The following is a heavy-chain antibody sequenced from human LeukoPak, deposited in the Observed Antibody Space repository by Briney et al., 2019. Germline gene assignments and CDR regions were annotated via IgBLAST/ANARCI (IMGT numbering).Heavy chain of an antibody. Sequence: GGSLRLSCAASGFTVSSNYMSWVRQAPGKGLEWVSVIYSGGSTYYADSVKGRFTISRDNSKNTLYLQMNSLRAEDTAVYYCAKSAQFSYYDFWSGYYGDLDYWGQGTLVTVSS. CDR2: IYSGGST. CDR3: AKSAQFSYYDFWSGYYGDLDY. V-gene: IGHV3-66*01. J-gene: IGHJ4*02. D-gene: IGHD3-3*01. CDR1: GFTVSSNY.